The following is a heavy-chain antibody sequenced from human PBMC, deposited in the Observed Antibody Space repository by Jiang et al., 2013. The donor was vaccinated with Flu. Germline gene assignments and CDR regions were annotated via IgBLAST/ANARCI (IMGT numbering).Heavy chain of an antibody. Sequence: FTFGDYAMSWVRQAPGKGLEWVGFIRSKAYGGTTEYAASVKGRFTISRDDSKSIAYLQMNSLKTEDTAVYYCTREEGDYGETIGYWGQGTLVTVSS. J-gene: IGHJ4*02. V-gene: IGHV3-49*04. CDR1: FTFGDYA. CDR2: IRSKAYGGTT. CDR3: TREEGDYGETIGY. D-gene: IGHD4-17*01.